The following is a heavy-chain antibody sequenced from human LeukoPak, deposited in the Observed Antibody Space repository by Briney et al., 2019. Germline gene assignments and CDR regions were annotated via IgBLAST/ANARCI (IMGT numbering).Heavy chain of an antibody. CDR2: INHSGST. J-gene: IGHJ4*02. V-gene: IGHV4-34*01. D-gene: IGHD5-24*01. CDR1: GGPFSGYY. Sequence: SETLSLTCAVYGGPFSGYYWSWIRQPPGKGLEWIGEINHSGSTNYNPSLKSRVTISVDTSKNRFSLKLNSVTAADTAVYYCARGYGNTWAHCFDYWGQGTLVTVSS. CDR3: ARGYGNTWAHCFDY.